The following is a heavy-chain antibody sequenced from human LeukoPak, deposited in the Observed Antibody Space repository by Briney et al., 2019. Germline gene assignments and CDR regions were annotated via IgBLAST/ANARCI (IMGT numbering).Heavy chain of an antibody. CDR1: GGSICSGSYY. D-gene: IGHD4-17*01. V-gene: IGHV4-61*02. J-gene: IGHJ3*02. Sequence: SETLSLTCTVSGGSICSGSYYWSWIRQPAGKGLEWIRRIYTSGSTNYNPSLKSRVTISVDTSKNQFSLQLSSVTAADTAVYYCARELRDAFDIWGQGTMVTVSS. CDR2: IYTSGST. CDR3: ARELRDAFDI.